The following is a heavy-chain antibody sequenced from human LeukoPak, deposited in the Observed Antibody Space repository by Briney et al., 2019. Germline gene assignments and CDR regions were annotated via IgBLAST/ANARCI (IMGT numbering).Heavy chain of an antibody. D-gene: IGHD4-17*01. CDR3: ARQYGRPFDY. V-gene: IGHV5-51*01. CDR1: GYPFSSSW. J-gene: IGHJ4*02. CDR2: IYPGDSDT. Sequence: GESLKISCKGSGYPFSSSWIGWVRQMPGKGLEWMGIIYPGDSDTRYSPSFQGQVTISVDRSISTTYLQWSSLKATDTGMYCCARQYGRPFDYWGQGTLVTVSS.